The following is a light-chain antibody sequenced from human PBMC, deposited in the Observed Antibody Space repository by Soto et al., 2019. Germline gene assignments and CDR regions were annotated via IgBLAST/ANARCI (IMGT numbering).Light chain of an antibody. CDR1: QSVSSSY. Sequence: DNVFTQSPWTLCLWLGEGDTLSCRASQSVSSSYLAWYQQKPGQAPRLLIYGASSRATGIPDRFSGSGSGTDFTLTISRLEPEDFAVYYCQQYGSSPRTFGQGTKVDIK. CDR2: GAS. V-gene: IGKV3-20*01. J-gene: IGKJ1*01. CDR3: QQYGSSPRT.